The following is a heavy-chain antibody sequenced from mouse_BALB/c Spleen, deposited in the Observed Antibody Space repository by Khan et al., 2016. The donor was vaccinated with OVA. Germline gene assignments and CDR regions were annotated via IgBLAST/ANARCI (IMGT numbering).Heavy chain of an antibody. CDR1: GFDFSRYW. CDR3: ARGWLPAYYALDY. V-gene: IGHV4-1*02. CDR2: INPGSSTI. D-gene: IGHD2-3*01. J-gene: IGHJ4*01. Sequence: EVKLLESGGGLVQPGGSLKLSCAASGFDFSRYWMSWVRQAPGKGLEWIGEINPGSSTINYTPSLKDKFIISRDNAKNTQYLQMIKVRSEETALYYCARGWLPAYYALDYWGQGTSVTVSS.